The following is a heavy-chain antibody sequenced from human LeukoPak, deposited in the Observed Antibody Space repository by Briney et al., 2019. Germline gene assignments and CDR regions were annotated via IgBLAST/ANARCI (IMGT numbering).Heavy chain of an antibody. J-gene: IGHJ4*02. CDR2: ISNDGSDK. CDR1: GFTFSSYG. Sequence: PGRSLRLSCAASGFTFSSYGIHWVRQAPGKGLEWVAEISNDGSDKSYADSVKGRFTISRDNSKNTLYLQMNSLRAEDTAVYFCAKGTVIVGYYFDSWGQGTLVTVSS. CDR3: AKGTVIVGYYFDS. D-gene: IGHD3-22*01. V-gene: IGHV3-30*18.